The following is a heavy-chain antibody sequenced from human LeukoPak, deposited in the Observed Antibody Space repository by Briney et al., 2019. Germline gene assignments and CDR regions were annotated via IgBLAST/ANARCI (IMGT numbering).Heavy chain of an antibody. J-gene: IGHJ4*02. CDR3: ANSSTYGASVLDY. Sequence: GGSLRLSCVASGFTFSSYGMHWVRQAPGKGLEWVAIISYDGSDKNYADSVKGRFTISRDNSKNTLYLEMNSLRAEDTAVYYCANSSTYGASVLDYWGQGTLVTVSS. CDR2: ISYDGSDK. V-gene: IGHV3-30*18. D-gene: IGHD4/OR15-4a*01. CDR1: GFTFSSYG.